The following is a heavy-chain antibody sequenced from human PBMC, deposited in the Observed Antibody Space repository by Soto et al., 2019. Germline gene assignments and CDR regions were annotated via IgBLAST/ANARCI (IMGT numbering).Heavy chain of an antibody. V-gene: IGHV1-18*01. CDR2: ISGYNRDT. D-gene: IGHD3-10*01. J-gene: IGHJ4*02. CDR1: GYTFISYG. Sequence: ASVKVSCKASGYTFISYGLTWVRQAPGQGLEWMGWISGYNRDTNHAQKFQGRVTMTRDTSTSTAYMELRSLTPDDTAVYYCARAARAQGDCDYWGQGTLVTVSS. CDR3: ARAARAQGDCDY.